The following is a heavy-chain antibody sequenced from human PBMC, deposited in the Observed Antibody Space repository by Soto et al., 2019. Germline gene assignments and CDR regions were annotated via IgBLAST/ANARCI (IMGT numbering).Heavy chain of an antibody. CDR2: VDYRGNT. V-gene: IGHV4-30-4*01. J-gene: IGHJ5*01. CDR1: GGSITNDDYY. CDR3: AREGIGFSTGWLDS. Sequence: QLQLQESGPGLVKPSETLSLTCSVSGGSITNDDYYWSWVRQPPGKGLEWIGYVDYRGNTYYSPSLRSRLTLSADTSKNQFSLKLRSVSVEDTAVYYCAREGIGFSTGWLDSWGPGTQVTVSS. D-gene: IGHD1-1*01.